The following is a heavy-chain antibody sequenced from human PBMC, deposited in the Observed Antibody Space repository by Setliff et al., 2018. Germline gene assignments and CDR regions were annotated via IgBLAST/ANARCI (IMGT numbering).Heavy chain of an antibody. D-gene: IGHD3-10*01. CDR3: ARASSYGSGSYYYYYYGMDV. V-gene: IGHV4-39*07. CDR1: GGSISSRSYY. Sequence: SETLSLTCTVSGGSISSRSYYWGWNRQPPGKGLEWIGSIYYSGSTYYKPSLKSRVTISVDTSKNQFSLKLSSVTATDTAVYYCARASSYGSGSYYYYYYGMDVWGQGTTVTV. CDR2: IYYSGST. J-gene: IGHJ6*02.